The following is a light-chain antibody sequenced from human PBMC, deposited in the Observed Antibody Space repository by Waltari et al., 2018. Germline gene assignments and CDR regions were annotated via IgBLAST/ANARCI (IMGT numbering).Light chain of an antibody. J-gene: IGLJ2*01. V-gene: IGLV2-14*03. CDR2: DVK. Sequence: QSALTQPASVSGSPGQSITISCTGTTGTVGAYYYVSWYQQHPGKAPKLMIYDVKSRPSGVSARFSGSKSGNTASLTISGLQTEDEADYYCSSSTTTTLIFGGGTKLTVL. CDR1: TGTVGAYYY. CDR3: SSSTTTTLI.